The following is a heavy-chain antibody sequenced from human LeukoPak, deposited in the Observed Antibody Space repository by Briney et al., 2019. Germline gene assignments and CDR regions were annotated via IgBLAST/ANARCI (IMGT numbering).Heavy chain of an antibody. CDR2: INTNTGNP. V-gene: IGHV7-4-1*02. CDR3: ARDKSLPLRQMAFDI. D-gene: IGHD5-24*01. J-gene: IGHJ3*02. Sequence: EASVKVSCKASGYTFTSYAMNWVRQAPGQGLEWMGWINTNTGNPTYAQGFTGRFVFSLDTSVSTAYLQISSLKAEDTAVYYCARDKSLPLRQMAFDIWGQGTMVTVSS. CDR1: GYTFTSYA.